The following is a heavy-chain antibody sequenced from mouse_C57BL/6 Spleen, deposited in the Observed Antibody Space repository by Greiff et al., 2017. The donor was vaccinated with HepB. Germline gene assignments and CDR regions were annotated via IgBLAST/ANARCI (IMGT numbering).Heavy chain of an antibody. CDR1: GFTFTDYY. Sequence: VQLKESGGGLVQPGGSLSLSCAASGFTFTDYYMSWVRQPPGKALEWLGFIRNKANGYTTEYSASVKGRFTISRDNSQSILYLQMNALRAEDSATYYCARSLITTGTWFAYWGQGTLVTVSA. V-gene: IGHV7-3*01. D-gene: IGHD1-1*01. J-gene: IGHJ3*01. CDR3: ARSLITTGTWFAY. CDR2: IRNKANGYTT.